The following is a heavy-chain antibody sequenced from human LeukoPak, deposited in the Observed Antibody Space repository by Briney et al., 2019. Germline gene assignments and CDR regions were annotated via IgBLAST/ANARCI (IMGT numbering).Heavy chain of an antibody. D-gene: IGHD6-13*01. Sequence: PSETLSLTCTVSGGSISSYYWSWIRQPPGKGLEWIGYIYYSGSTNYNPSLKSRVTISVDTSKNQFSLKLSSVTAADTAVYYCARYGMGQQLATMYYFDYWGQGTLVTVSS. V-gene: IGHV4-59*01. CDR1: GGSISSYY. CDR2: IYYSGST. CDR3: ARYGMGQQLATMYYFDY. J-gene: IGHJ4*02.